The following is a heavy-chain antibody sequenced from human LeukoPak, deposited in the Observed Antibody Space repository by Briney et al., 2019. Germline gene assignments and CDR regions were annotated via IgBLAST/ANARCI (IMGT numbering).Heavy chain of an antibody. V-gene: IGHV4-38-2*02. D-gene: IGHD6-19*01. CDR3: TTEGSGWRGIDY. J-gene: IGHJ4*02. CDR2: VYHSGTT. CDR1: GYSISNGYS. Sequence: KPSETLSLTCAVSGYSISNGYSWAWIRLPPGKGLEWIGDVYHSGTTYYNPSLKSRVTISLDTSKNQFSLKLSSVTAADTAVYYCTTEGSGWRGIDYWGQGTLVTVSS.